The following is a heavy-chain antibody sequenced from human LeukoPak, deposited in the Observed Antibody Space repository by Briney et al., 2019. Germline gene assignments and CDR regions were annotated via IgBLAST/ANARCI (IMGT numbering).Heavy chain of an antibody. D-gene: IGHD3-22*01. Sequence: QPGGSLRLSCAASRFTVSSNYMSWVRQAPGKGLEWVALISYDGSNKYYADSVKGRFTISRDNSKNTLYLRMSSLRAEDTAVYHCARRNHYDSKETDYWGQGTLVTVSS. CDR1: RFTVSSNY. J-gene: IGHJ4*02. CDR3: ARRNHYDSKETDY. V-gene: IGHV3-30*03. CDR2: ISYDGSNK.